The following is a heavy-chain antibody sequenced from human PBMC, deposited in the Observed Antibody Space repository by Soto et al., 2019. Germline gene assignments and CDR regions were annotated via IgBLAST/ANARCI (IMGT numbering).Heavy chain of an antibody. J-gene: IGHJ4*02. CDR2: ISGSTNYI. Sequence: VGSLRLSCAASGFYFSTYTMNWVRQAPGKGLEWVSSISGSTNYIYYADSVQGRFTISRDNAQNAVYLQMNSLRAEDTAIYYCVRDPCGAYQPLHLDYWGQGTLVTVSS. CDR3: VRDPCGAYQPLHLDY. D-gene: IGHD4-17*01. V-gene: IGHV3-21*01. CDR1: GFYFSTYT.